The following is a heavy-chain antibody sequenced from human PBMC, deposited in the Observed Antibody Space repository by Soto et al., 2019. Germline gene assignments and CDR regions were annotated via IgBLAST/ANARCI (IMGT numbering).Heavy chain of an antibody. CDR2: IIPIFGTA. Sequence: QVQLVQSGAEVKKPGSSVKVSCKASGGTFSSYSINWVRQAPGQGLEWMGEIIPIFGTANYAQKFQGRVTITAAESTSTAYMELSSLGSEDAAVYYCAGEGGGHSGGIDYWGQGTLVTVSS. V-gene: IGHV1-69*01. J-gene: IGHJ4*02. CDR3: AGEGGGHSGGIDY. D-gene: IGHD3-16*01. CDR1: GGTFSSYS.